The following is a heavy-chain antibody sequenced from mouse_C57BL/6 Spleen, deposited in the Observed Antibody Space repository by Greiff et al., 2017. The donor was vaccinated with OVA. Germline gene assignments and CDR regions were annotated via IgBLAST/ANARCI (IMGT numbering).Heavy chain of an antibody. J-gene: IGHJ2*01. Sequence: QVQLQQPGAELVRPGTSVKLSCKASGYTFTSYWMHWVKQRPGQGLEWIGVIDPSDSYTNYNQKFKGKATLTVDTSSSTAYMQLSSLTSEDSAVYYCARGGYYGPFDYWGQGTTLTVSS. V-gene: IGHV1-59*01. CDR2: IDPSDSYT. CDR1: GYTFTSYW. D-gene: IGHD1-1*01. CDR3: ARGGYYGPFDY.